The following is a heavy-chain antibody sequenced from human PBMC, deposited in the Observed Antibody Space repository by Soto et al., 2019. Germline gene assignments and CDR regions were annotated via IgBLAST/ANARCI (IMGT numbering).Heavy chain of an antibody. CDR2: IIPLFGEA. CDR3: ARGVSSGGPTDDYVNWPTLL. CDR1: GGKFSTFA. J-gene: IGHJ4*02. Sequence: QVQLVQSGAEVKRPGSSVKVSCKASGGKFSTFAINWVRQAPGHGLEWMGGIIPLFGEANYARKFQGRVTLTADESTTAAFMGLSRLRSDDTAVYYCARGVSSGGPTDDYVNWPTLLWGQGTRITVTS. D-gene: IGHD1-1*01. V-gene: IGHV1-69*01.